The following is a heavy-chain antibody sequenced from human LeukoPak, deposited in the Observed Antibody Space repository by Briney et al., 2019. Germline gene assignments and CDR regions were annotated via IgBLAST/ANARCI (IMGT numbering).Heavy chain of an antibody. CDR3: ADRVGIAAGGITSDY. D-gene: IGHD6-13*01. CDR2: ISGSGGRT. J-gene: IGHJ4*02. V-gene: IGHV3-23*01. Sequence: GGXLRLSCAASGFTFSSYAMSWVRQAPGKGLEGVSAISGSGGRTYYADSVKGRLTISRDNSKKRLYLQMNSLRAEATAVYYCADRVGIAAGGITSDYWGQGTLVTVSS. CDR1: GFTFSSYA.